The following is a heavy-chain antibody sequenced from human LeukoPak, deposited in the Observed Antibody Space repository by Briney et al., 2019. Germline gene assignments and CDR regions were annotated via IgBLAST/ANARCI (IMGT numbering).Heavy chain of an antibody. CDR2: ISAYNGNT. D-gene: IGHD3-9*01. J-gene: IGHJ3*02. CDR3: ARDTYYDILTGYSDAFDS. V-gene: IGHV1-18*01. CDR1: GYTFTSYG. Sequence: GASVKVSCKASGYTFTSYGISWVRQAPGQGLEWMGWISAYNGNTNYVQKLQGRVTMTTDTSTSTAYMELRSLRSDDTAVYYCARDTYYDILTGYSDAFDSWGQGTMVTVSS.